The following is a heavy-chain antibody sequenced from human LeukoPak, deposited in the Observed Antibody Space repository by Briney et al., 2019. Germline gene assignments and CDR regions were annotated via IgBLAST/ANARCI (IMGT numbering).Heavy chain of an antibody. CDR1: GGSISSYY. J-gene: IGHJ5*02. V-gene: IGHV4-34*01. Sequence: SETLSLTCTVSGGSISSYYWSWIRQPAGKGLEWIGEINHSGSTNYNPSLKSRVTISVDTSKNQFSLKLSSVTAADTAVYYCARRNPYRFSCSSTSCYSSDHRRGVWFDPWGQGTLVTVSS. CDR2: INHSGST. CDR3: ARRNPYRFSCSSTSCYSSDHRRGVWFDP. D-gene: IGHD2-2*01.